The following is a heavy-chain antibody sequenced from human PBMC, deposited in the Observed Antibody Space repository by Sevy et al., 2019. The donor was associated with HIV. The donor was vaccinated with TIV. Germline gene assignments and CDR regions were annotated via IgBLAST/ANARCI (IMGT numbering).Heavy chain of an antibody. V-gene: IGHV1-69*13. J-gene: IGHJ4*02. D-gene: IGHD3-22*01. CDR3: ARGVTMIRGGGYYFDY. Sequence: ASVKVSCKASGGTFSSYAIHWVRQAPGQGLEWMGGIIPIFGTTNYAQKFQVRVTITADESTSTSNMELSSLRSEDTAVYYCARGVTMIRGGGYYFDYWGQGTLVTVSS. CDR2: IIPIFGTT. CDR1: GGTFSSYA.